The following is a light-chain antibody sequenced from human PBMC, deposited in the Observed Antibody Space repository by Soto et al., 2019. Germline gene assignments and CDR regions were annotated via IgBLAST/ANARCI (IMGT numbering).Light chain of an antibody. Sequence: QSVLTQPRSVSGSPGQSVTISCTGTSDYVSWYQQHPGKAPKLMVYDVTRRPSGVPNRFSGSKSGNTASLTISGLQADDEADYYCCSFAGSYTSYVFGTGTKATVL. CDR2: DVT. CDR1: SDY. V-gene: IGLV2-11*01. CDR3: CSFAGSYTSYV. J-gene: IGLJ1*01.